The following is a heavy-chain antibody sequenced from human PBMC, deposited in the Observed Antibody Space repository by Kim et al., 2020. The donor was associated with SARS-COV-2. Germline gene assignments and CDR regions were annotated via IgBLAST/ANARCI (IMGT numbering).Heavy chain of an antibody. V-gene: IGHV3-30*04. CDR2: ISYDGSSK. CDR3: ARVLFYYDSSGPFEH. Sequence: GGSLRLSCAASGFTFRSYAMHWVRQAPGKGLEWVADISYDGSSKFYTNSVKGRFTISRDNSKNTLYLEMNSLRAEDTAVYYCARVLFYYDSSGPFEHWGQGTLVTVSS. J-gene: IGHJ4*02. D-gene: IGHD3-22*01. CDR1: GFTFRSYA.